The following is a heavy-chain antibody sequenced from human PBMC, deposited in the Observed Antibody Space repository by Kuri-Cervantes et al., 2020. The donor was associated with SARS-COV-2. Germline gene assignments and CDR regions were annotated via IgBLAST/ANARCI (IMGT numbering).Heavy chain of an antibody. Sequence: GGSLRLSCAASGFTFSSYAMHWVRQAPGKGLEWVAVISYDGSNKYYADSVKGRFTLSRDNAKNMLFLQMNSLRAEDTAVYYCARVLCGGDCYSRDYYYGMDVWGQGTTVTVSS. D-gene: IGHD2-21*02. CDR1: GFTFSSYA. J-gene: IGHJ6*02. CDR2: ISYDGSNK. V-gene: IGHV3-30-3*01. CDR3: ARVLCGGDCYSRDYYYGMDV.